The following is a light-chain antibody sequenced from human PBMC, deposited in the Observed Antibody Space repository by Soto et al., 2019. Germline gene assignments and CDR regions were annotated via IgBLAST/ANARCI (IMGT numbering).Light chain of an antibody. V-gene: IGLV8-61*01. Sequence: QTVVTQEPSFSVSPGGTVTLTCGLSSGSVSTSYYPSWYQQTPGQAPRTLIYSTNTRSSGVPDRFSGSILGNKAALTITGAQADDESDYYCVLYMGSGLRVFGGGTKLTV. CDR1: SGSVSTSYY. CDR2: STN. CDR3: VLYMGSGLRV. J-gene: IGLJ3*02.